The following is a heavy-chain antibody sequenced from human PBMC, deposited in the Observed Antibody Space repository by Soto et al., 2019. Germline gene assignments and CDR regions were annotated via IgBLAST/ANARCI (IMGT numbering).Heavy chain of an antibody. CDR1: GFTFSSYA. J-gene: IGHJ6*03. CDR2: IWYDGSNK. Sequence: PGGSLRLSCAASGFTFSSYAMRWVRQAPGKGLEWVAVIWYDGSNKYYGDSVKGRFTISRDNSKKTLYLQMNSLGAEDTAVYYCARGSTPAALDYMDVWGKGTTVTVSS. V-gene: IGHV3-33*01. CDR3: ARGSTPAALDYMDV. D-gene: IGHD2-2*01.